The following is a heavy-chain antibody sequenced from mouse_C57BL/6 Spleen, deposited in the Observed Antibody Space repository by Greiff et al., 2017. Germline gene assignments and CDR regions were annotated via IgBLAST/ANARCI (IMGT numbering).Heavy chain of an antibody. D-gene: IGHD4-1*01. Sequence: VQLQQSGAELVRPGTSVKLSCKASGYTFTSYWMHWVKQRPGQGLEWIGVIDPSDSYTNYNQKFKGKATLTVDTSSSTAYMQLSSLTSEDSAVYDCARGGANWDLYYFDYWGQGTTLTVSS. CDR3: ARGGANWDLYYFDY. J-gene: IGHJ2*01. CDR1: GYTFTSYW. CDR2: IDPSDSYT. V-gene: IGHV1-59*01.